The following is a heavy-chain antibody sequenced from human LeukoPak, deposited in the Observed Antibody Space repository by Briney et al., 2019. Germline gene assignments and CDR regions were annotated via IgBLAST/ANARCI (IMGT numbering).Heavy chain of an antibody. CDR2: ISGSGGST. CDR3: AKDASLYSSSWYVGY. CDR1: GFTFSSYG. D-gene: IGHD6-13*01. Sequence: PGGTLRLSCAASGFTFSSYGMSWVRQASGKGLEWVSAISGSGGSTYYADSVKGRFTISRDNSKNTLYLQMNSLRAEDTAVYYCAKDASLYSSSWYVGYWGQGTLVTVSS. J-gene: IGHJ4*02. V-gene: IGHV3-23*01.